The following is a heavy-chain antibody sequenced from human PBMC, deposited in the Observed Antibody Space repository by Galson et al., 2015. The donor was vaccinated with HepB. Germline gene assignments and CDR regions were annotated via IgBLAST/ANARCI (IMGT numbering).Heavy chain of an antibody. D-gene: IGHD6-13*01. CDR2: INHSGST. CDR1: GGSFSGYF. V-gene: IGHV4-34*01. J-gene: IGHJ2*01. CDR3: ARDLFSSSWYSGVWYFDL. Sequence: SETLSLTCTVYGGSFSGYFWSFIRQPPGKGLEWIGEINHSGSTNYNPSLKSRVTISVDTSKNQFSQKLSSVTAADTAVYYCARDLFSSSWYSGVWYFDLWGRGTLVTVSS.